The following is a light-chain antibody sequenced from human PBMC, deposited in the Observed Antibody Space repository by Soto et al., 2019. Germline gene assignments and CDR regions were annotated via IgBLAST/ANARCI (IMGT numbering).Light chain of an antibody. CDR2: RHT. CDR1: SSNIGRNY. Sequence: QSVLTQPPSVSAAPGQEVSLSCSGSSSNIGRNYVCWYQQLPGTAPKLLIYRHTLRPSGVPDRFSASKSGTSASLAISGLRSDDEADYYCAAWDDSLSGWVFGGGTKLTVL. J-gene: IGLJ3*02. V-gene: IGLV1-47*01. CDR3: AAWDDSLSGWV.